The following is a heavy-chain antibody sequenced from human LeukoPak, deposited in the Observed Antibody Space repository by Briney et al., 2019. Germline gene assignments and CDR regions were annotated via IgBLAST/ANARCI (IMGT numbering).Heavy chain of an antibody. CDR2: IKEDGSEK. D-gene: IGHD5-12*01. CDR1: GFTFSNHW. Sequence: GGSLRLSCAVSGFTFSNHWMGWVREAPGKGLVWVANIKEDGSEKYYVDSVKGRFTISRDNAKNSLHLQMNSLRAEDTAVYYCARYRGLGGGYYFDYWGQGTLVTVSS. CDR3: ARYRGLGGGYYFDY. V-gene: IGHV3-7*04. J-gene: IGHJ4*02.